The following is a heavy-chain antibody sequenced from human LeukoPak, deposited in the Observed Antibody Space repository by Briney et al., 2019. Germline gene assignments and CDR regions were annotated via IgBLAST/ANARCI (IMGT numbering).Heavy chain of an antibody. D-gene: IGHD2-15*01. J-gene: IGHJ4*02. Sequence: GASVKVSCKASGYTFTGYYMHWVRQAPGQGLEWMGWINPNSGGTNYAQKFQGRVTMTRDTSISTAYMELSRLRSDDTAVYYCTRDTRYCSGGSCYRSSTPFDYWGQGTLVTVSS. V-gene: IGHV1-2*02. CDR1: GYTFTGYY. CDR3: TRDTRYCSGGSCYRSSTPFDY. CDR2: INPNSGGT.